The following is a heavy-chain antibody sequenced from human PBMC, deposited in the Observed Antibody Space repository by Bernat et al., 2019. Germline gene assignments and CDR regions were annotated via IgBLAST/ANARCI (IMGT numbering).Heavy chain of an antibody. CDR2: IYYSGTT. V-gene: IGHV4-39*01. J-gene: IGHJ4*02. D-gene: IGHD3-10*01. CDR1: GGSIASSSYY. Sequence: QLQLQESGPGLVKPSETLSLTCTVSGGSIASSSYYWGWIRQPPGKGLERIGTIYYSGTTYYNPSLKSRVTISVDTSKNQFSLKLISVTAADTAVYYCRTTSSSGRADYWGQGTLVTVSS. CDR3: RTTSSSGRADY.